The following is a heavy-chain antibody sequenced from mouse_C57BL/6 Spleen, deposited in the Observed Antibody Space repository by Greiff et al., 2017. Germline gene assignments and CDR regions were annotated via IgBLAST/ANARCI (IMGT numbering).Heavy chain of an antibody. Sequence: QVQLQQSGAELVRPGTSVKVSCKASGYAFTNYLIEWVKQRPGQGLEWIGVINPGSGGTNYNEKFKGKATLTADKSSSTAYMQLSSLTSEDSAVYFCASSLYYYGSSPLFAYWGQGTLVTVSA. CDR1: GYAFTNYL. V-gene: IGHV1-54*01. D-gene: IGHD1-1*01. J-gene: IGHJ3*01. CDR3: ASSLYYYGSSPLFAY. CDR2: INPGSGGT.